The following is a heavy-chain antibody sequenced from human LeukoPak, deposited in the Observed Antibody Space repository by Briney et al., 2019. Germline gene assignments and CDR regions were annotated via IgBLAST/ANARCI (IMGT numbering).Heavy chain of an antibody. Sequence: GGSLRLSCAASGFTFSSYAMSWVRQAPGEGLEWVSSYYADSVKGRFTISRDNAKNTLYLQMNSLIAEDTAVYYCAKDHYVSGRYDAFDIWGQGTMVTVSS. CDR1: GFTFSSYA. CDR3: AKDHYVSGRYDAFDI. V-gene: IGHV3-23*01. J-gene: IGHJ3*02. D-gene: IGHD3-10*01.